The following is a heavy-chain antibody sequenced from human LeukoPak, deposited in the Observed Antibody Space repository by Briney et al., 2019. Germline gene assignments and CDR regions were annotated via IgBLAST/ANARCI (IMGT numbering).Heavy chain of an antibody. CDR1: GFTFSSYA. Sequence: GGSLRLSCAASGFTFSSYAMSWVRQAPGKGLEWVSAISGSGGSTYYADSVKGRFTITRDNSKNLLYLQMNGLGAEDTAVYYCVMGFFLEYWGQGALVTVSS. V-gene: IGHV3-23*01. CDR2: ISGSGGST. D-gene: IGHD3-10*01. J-gene: IGHJ4*02. CDR3: VMGFFLEY.